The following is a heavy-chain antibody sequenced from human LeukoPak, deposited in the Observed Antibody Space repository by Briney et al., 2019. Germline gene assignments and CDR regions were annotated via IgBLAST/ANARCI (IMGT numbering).Heavy chain of an antibody. Sequence: GGSLRLSCAASGFTFSSYSMNWVRQAPGKGLEWVSSISSSSSYIYYADSVKGRFTIPRDNAKNSLYLQMNSLRAEDTAVYYCVRDMGRESIFDYWGQGTLVTVSS. D-gene: IGHD3-10*01. J-gene: IGHJ4*02. CDR3: VRDMGRESIFDY. V-gene: IGHV3-21*01. CDR1: GFTFSSYS. CDR2: ISSSSSYI.